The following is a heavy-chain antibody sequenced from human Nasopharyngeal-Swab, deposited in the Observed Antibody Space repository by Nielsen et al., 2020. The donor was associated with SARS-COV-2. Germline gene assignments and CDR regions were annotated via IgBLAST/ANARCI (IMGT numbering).Heavy chain of an antibody. D-gene: IGHD3-10*01. CDR3: ARESSDGSGPGDFDY. Sequence: WERQAPGQGLEWMGWINTNTGNPTYAQGFTGRFVFSLDTSVSTAYLQISNLKAEDTAVYYCARESSDGSGPGDFDYWGQGTLVTVSS. CDR2: INTNTGNP. J-gene: IGHJ4*02. V-gene: IGHV7-4-1*02.